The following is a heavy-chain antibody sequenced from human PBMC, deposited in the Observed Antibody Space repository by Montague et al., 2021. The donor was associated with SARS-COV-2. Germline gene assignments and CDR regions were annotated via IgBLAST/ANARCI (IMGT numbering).Heavy chain of an antibody. V-gene: IGHV4-4*07. D-gene: IGHD6-13*01. J-gene: IGHJ4*02. CDR2: IYTSGST. Sequence: LRLSCTVSGGSISSYYWSWIRQPAGKGLEWIGRIYTSGSTNYNPSLKSRVTMSVDTSKNQFSLKLSSVTAADTAVYYCARVWYSSSWYYFDYWGQGTLVTVSS. CDR3: ARVWYSSSWYYFDY. CDR1: GGSISSYY.